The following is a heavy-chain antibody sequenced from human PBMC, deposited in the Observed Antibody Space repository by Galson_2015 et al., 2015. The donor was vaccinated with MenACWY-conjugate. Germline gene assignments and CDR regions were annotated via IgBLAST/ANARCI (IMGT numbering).Heavy chain of an antibody. CDR3: GRQPPLRNGNSYFDY. D-gene: IGHD5-24*01. V-gene: IGHV5-51*01. CDR2: IWPGDSDT. J-gene: IGHJ4*02. Sequence: QSGAEVKKPGESLKISCKASAYTFSNYWIGWVRQMPGKGLEWMGIIWPGDSDTRYSPSFQGQVTISVDKSITTAYLHWNSLKASDTAMYYCGRQPPLRNGNSYFDYWGQGALVTVSS. CDR1: AYTFSNYW.